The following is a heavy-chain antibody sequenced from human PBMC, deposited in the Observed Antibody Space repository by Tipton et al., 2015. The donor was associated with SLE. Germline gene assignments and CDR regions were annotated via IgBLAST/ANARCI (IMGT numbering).Heavy chain of an antibody. CDR3: ARVIAAPPYGMDV. V-gene: IGHV3-69-1*01. Sequence: SLRLSCAASGFTFSDYEMNWVRQAPGKGLEWVSSIHSSSVMYYADSVKGRFTISRDNTRDSLYLQMNRLRAADTAVYYCARVIAAPPYGMDVWGQGTTVTVSS. D-gene: IGHD6-6*01. CDR1: GFTFSDYE. J-gene: IGHJ6*02. CDR2: IHSSSVM.